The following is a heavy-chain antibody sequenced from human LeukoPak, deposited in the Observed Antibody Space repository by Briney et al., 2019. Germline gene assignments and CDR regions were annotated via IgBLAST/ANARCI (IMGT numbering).Heavy chain of an antibody. V-gene: IGHV4-59*11. CDR2: IHYSGRP. D-gene: IGHD3-16*01. CDR1: GGSISGHY. J-gene: IGHJ6*02. Sequence: PSQTLSLTCTVSGGSISGHYWTWIRQPPGKGLEWIGQIHYSGRPDYNPSLKSRVTISVDTSKNQLSLKVTSVTGADTAVYYCARFGVDYDMDVWGQGTTVTVSS. CDR3: ARFGVDYDMDV.